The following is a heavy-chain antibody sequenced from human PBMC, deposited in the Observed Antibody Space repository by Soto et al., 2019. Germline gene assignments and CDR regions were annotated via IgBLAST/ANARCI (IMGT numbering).Heavy chain of an antibody. Sequence: QVQLVQSGAEVKKPGASVKVSCKASGYTFTSYAMHWVRQAPGQRLEWMGWINAGNGNTKYSQKFQGRVTITRDTSASTAYMELSSLRSEDTAVYYCARALMYDLTFDYWGQGTLVTVSS. CDR2: INAGNGNT. J-gene: IGHJ4*02. CDR3: ARALMYDLTFDY. V-gene: IGHV1-3*01. D-gene: IGHD3-16*01. CDR1: GYTFTSYA.